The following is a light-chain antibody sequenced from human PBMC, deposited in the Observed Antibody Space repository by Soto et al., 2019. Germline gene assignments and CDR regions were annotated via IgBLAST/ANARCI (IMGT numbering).Light chain of an antibody. Sequence: QAVVTQPASVSGSPGQSITISCTGTSSDVGSYNLVSWYQQHPGKAPKLMIYEVSKRPSGVSNRFSGSKSGNTASLTISGLQAEDEADYYCCSYAGREVFGGGTKLTVL. CDR1: SSDVGSYNL. CDR3: CSYAGREV. V-gene: IGLV2-23*02. CDR2: EVS. J-gene: IGLJ3*02.